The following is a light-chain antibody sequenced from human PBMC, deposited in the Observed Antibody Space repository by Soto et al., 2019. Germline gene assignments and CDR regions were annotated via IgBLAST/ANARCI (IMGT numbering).Light chain of an antibody. J-gene: IGLJ2*01. CDR2: EVS. V-gene: IGLV2-8*01. CDR1: SSDVGGYNY. CDR3: SSYAGTLGV. Sequence: QSVLTQPPSASGSPGQSVTISCIGTSSDVGGYNYVSWYQQLPGKAPTLMIYEVSKRPSGVPDRFSGSKSGNTASLTVSGLHAEDEAEYYCSSYAGTLGVFGGGTQLTVL.